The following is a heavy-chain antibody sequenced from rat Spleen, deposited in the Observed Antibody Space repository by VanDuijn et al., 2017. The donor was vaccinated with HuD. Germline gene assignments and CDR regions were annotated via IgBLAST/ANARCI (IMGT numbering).Heavy chain of an antibody. D-gene: IGHD5-1*01. V-gene: IGHV5-31*01. J-gene: IGHJ1*01. CDR3: AKQGTGSYWHFDF. CDR1: GFTFNNYW. CDR2: ITGSGDTT. Sequence: EVQLVESTGALVQPGRSLKLSCVASGFTFNNYWMTWIRQAPGKGLEWVATITGSGDTTFYPDSVTGRFTISRDNAKSTLYLQMDTLRSEDTATYYCAKQGTGSYWHFDFWGPGTMVTVSS.